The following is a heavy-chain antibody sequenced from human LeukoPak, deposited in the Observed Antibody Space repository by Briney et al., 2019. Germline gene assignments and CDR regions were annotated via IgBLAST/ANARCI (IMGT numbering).Heavy chain of an antibody. J-gene: IGHJ4*02. D-gene: IGHD3-22*01. CDR3: ARMRYDSSGYYKYNFDY. Sequence: ASVKVSCKASGGTFSSYAISWVRQAPGQGLEWMGRIIPIFGTANYAQKFQGRVTITTDESTSTAYMELSSLRSEDTAVYYCARMRYDSSGYYKYNFDYWGQGTLVTVSS. V-gene: IGHV1-69*05. CDR2: IIPIFGTA. CDR1: GGTFSSYA.